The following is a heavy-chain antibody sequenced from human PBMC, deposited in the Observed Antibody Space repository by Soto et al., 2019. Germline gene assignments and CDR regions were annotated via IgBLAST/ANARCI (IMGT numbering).Heavy chain of an antibody. CDR1: GYTFTSYD. CDR2: MNPNSGNT. J-gene: IGHJ6*03. Sequence: ASVKVSCKASGYTFTSYDINWVRQATGQGLEWMGWMNPNSGNTGYAQKFQGRVTMTRNTSISTAYMELSSLRSEDTAVYYCARGKPGYYYMDVWGKGTTVTVSS. V-gene: IGHV1-8*01. CDR3: ARGKPGYYYMDV.